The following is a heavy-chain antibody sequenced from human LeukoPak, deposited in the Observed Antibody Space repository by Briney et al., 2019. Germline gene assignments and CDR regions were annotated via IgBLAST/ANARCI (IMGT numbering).Heavy chain of an antibody. CDR1: GYTFTSYG. D-gene: IGHD2-8*01. J-gene: IGHJ6*03. V-gene: IGHV1-18*01. CDR2: ISAYNGNT. CDR3: ARDSVYCTNGVCYTFGFYYYYYMDV. Sequence: ASVKVSCKASGYTFTSYGISWVRQAPGQGLEWMGWISAYNGNTNYAQKLQGRVTMTTDTSTSTAYMELRSLRSDDTAVYYCARDSVYCTNGVCYTFGFYYYYYMDVWGKGTTVPVSS.